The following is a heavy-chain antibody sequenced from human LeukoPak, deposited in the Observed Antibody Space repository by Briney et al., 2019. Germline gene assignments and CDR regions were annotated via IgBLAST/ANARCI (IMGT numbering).Heavy chain of an antibody. V-gene: IGHV3-33*01. J-gene: IGHJ4*02. CDR2: IWSDGSND. CDR1: GFNFGSDA. CDR3: ARDPSGSGWSLSH. Sequence: GGSLRLSCTASGFNFGSDAMHWVRQAPGKGLEWVAFIWSDGSNDHYADSVRGRFTISRDNSKNTVCLQMNSLRAEDTAVYYCARDPSGSGWSLSHWGQGTLVTVSS. D-gene: IGHD6-19*01.